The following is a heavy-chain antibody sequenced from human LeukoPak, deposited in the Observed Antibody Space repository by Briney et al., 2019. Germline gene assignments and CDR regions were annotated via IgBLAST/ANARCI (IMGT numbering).Heavy chain of an antibody. Sequence: SETLSLTCTVSGGSISSYYWSWIRQSPGKGLEWIAYIYYSGGASYNPSLKSRVTISINTSKNQFSLRLSSVTTADTAVYYCARGPGGGSYSDAFDIWGQGTMVTVSS. CDR2: IYYSGGA. CDR3: ARGPGGGSYSDAFDI. V-gene: IGHV4-59*01. D-gene: IGHD1-26*01. CDR1: GGSISSYY. J-gene: IGHJ3*02.